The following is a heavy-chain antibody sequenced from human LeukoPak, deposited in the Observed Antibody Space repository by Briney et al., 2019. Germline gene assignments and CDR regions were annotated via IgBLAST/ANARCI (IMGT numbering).Heavy chain of an antibody. V-gene: IGHV4-34*01. CDR3: ARRLPFWSGHSSRTFDY. Sequence: PSETLSLTCAVYGGSFSGYYWSWIRQPPGKGLEWIGEINHSGSTNYNPSLKSRVTISVDTSKNQFSLKLSSVTAADTAVYYCARRLPFWSGHSSRTFDYWGQGTLVTVSS. CDR1: GGSFSGYY. D-gene: IGHD3-3*01. J-gene: IGHJ4*02. CDR2: INHSGST.